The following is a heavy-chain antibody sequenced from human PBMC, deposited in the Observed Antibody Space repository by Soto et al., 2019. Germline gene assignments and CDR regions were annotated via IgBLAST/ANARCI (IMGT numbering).Heavy chain of an antibody. CDR2: IYASGST. CDR1: GGSISPYY. Sequence: PSETLSLTCSVSGGSISPYYWSWIRQPAGKGLEWIRRIYASGSTNYNPSLKSRVTMSVATSKNQFSLKLTSVTAADAATYYCARGGMLIIPTATAFDYWGQGTLVTVSS. J-gene: IGHJ4*02. D-gene: IGHD1-1*01. CDR3: ARGGMLIIPTATAFDY. V-gene: IGHV4-4*07.